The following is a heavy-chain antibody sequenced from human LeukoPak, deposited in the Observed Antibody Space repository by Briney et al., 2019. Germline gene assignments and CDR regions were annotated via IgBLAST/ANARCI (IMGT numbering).Heavy chain of an antibody. D-gene: IGHD3-10*01. Sequence: KTSETLSLTCTVSGYSISSGCYWGWIRQPPGMGLEWIGSIYHSGSTYYNPSLKSRVTISIDTSKSHFSLNVTSVTAADTAVYYCARDSEVRDRGHDAFDIWGQGIMVTVSS. CDR2: IYHSGST. CDR1: GYSISSGCY. V-gene: IGHV4-38-2*02. CDR3: ARDSEVRDRGHDAFDI. J-gene: IGHJ3*02.